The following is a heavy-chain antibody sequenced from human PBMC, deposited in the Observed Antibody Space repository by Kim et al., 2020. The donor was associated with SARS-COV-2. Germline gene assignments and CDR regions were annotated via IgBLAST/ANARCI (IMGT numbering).Heavy chain of an antibody. CDR2: RVPVVGGA. CDR1: GGSFSTHA. J-gene: IGHJ4*02. D-gene: IGHD1-1*01. V-gene: IGHV1-69*13. CDR3: SKEERQEGNDY. Sequence: SVKVSCKASGGSFSTHAFSWVRQAPGQGREWMGGRVPVVGGAKYAPKFQGRLTVSADEGTTTVDMDLDSRTSDDTAVYNCSKEERQEGNDYGGQGSRGT.